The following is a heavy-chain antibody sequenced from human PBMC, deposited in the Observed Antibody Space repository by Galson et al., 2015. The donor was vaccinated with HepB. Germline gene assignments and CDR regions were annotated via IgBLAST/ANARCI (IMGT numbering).Heavy chain of an antibody. CDR1: GYSFTSYW. V-gene: IGHV5-10-1*01. Sequence: QSGAEVKKPGESLRISCKGSGYSFTSYWISWVRQMPGKGLEWMGRIDPSDSYTNYSPSFQGHVTISADKSISTAYLQWSSLKASDTAMYYCASTDTAMVYYYYGMDVWGQGTTVTVSS. J-gene: IGHJ6*02. D-gene: IGHD5-18*01. CDR3: ASTDTAMVYYYYGMDV. CDR2: IDPSDSYT.